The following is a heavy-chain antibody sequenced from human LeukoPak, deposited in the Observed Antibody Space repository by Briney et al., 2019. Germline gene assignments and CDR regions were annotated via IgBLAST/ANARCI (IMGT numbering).Heavy chain of an antibody. Sequence: GGSLRLSCIASGFSFSTYWMNWVRQAPGKGLEWVSSISSSSSYIYYADSVKGRFTISRDNAKNSLYLQMNSLRAEDTAVYYCARGGAARLFDYWGQGTLVTVSS. CDR3: ARGGAARLFDY. D-gene: IGHD6-6*01. V-gene: IGHV3-21*01. CDR2: ISSSSSYI. CDR1: GFSFSTYW. J-gene: IGHJ4*02.